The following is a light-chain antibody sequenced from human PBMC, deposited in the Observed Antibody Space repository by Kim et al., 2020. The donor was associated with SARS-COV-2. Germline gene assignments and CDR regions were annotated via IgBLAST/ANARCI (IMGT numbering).Light chain of an antibody. Sequence: SPGERALPSCRASQCVSSSYLAWYQQKPGQPPRLLIYGASSRATAIPDRFSGSGSETDFTLTISRLEPEDFAVYYCQQYGSSPLTFGGGTKVDIK. J-gene: IGKJ4*01. V-gene: IGKV3-20*01. CDR2: GAS. CDR3: QQYGSSPLT. CDR1: QCVSSSY.